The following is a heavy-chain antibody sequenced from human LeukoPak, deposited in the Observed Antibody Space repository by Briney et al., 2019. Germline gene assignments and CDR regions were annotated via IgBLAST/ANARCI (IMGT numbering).Heavy chain of an antibody. CDR3: ARGISGYDYYLYYYYYMDV. J-gene: IGHJ6*03. CDR2: IFYSGST. Sequence: PSETLSLTCTVSGGSISTSSYYWGWVRQPPGKGLEWIGNIFYSGSTYYSPSLKSRVTISLDTSRNQFSLKLSSVTAADTAVYYCARGISGYDYYLYYYYYMDVWGKGTTVTVSS. V-gene: IGHV4-39*07. D-gene: IGHD5-12*01. CDR1: GGSISTSSYY.